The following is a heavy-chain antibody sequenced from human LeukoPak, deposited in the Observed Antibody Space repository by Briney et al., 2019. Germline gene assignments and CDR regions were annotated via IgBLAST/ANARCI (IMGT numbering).Heavy chain of an antibody. D-gene: IGHD6-19*01. Sequence: LSLTCTVSGYSVSSGYYWGWVRQAPGKGLEWVSYISSSSSTIYYADSVKGRFTIPRDNAKNSLYLQMNSLRAEDTAVYYCARVRVGHSSGWIDYWGQGTLVTVSS. CDR1: GYSVSSGYY. CDR3: ARVRVGHSSGWIDY. V-gene: IGHV3-11*04. J-gene: IGHJ4*02. CDR2: ISSSSSTI.